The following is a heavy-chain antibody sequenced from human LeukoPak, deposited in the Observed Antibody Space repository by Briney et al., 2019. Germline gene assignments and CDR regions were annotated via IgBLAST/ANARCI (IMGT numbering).Heavy chain of an antibody. CDR1: GGSISSYY. D-gene: IGHD1-26*01. CDR3: ARDRGGSYPDY. CDR2: IYYSRST. J-gene: IGHJ4*02. Sequence: ASETLSLTCTVSGGSISSYYWSWIRQPPGKGLEWIGYIYYSRSTNYNPSLKSRVTISVDTSKNQFSLKLSSVTAADTAVYYCARDRGGSYPDYWGQGTLVTVSS. V-gene: IGHV4-59*01.